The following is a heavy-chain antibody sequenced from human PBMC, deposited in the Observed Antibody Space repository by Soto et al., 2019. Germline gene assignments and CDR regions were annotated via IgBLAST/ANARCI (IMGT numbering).Heavy chain of an antibody. CDR2: IYYSGST. J-gene: IGHJ6*02. D-gene: IGHD1-26*01. CDR3: ARRGRGYYGMEV. V-gene: IGHV4-59*01. Sequence: SSETLSLTCTVSGGSISSYYWSWIRQPPGKGLEWIGYIYYSGSTNYNPSLKSRVTISVDTSKNQFSLKLSSVTAADAAVYYCARRGRGYYGMEVWGQGTTVTVSS. CDR1: GGSISSYY.